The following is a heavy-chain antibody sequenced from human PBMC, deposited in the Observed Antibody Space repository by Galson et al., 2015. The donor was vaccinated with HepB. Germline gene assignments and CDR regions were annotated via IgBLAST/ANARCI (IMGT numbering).Heavy chain of an antibody. CDR2: ISAYNGKT. CDR3: ARDLSWSSNGPAVAGTEGDWFDP. Sequence: SVKVSCKAFGYTFTSYGVSWVRRAPGQGLEWMGWISAYNGKTQYAQNFKGRVTLTTDTSTSTAYMDLRSLRSDDAAVYYCARDLSWSSNGPAVAGTEGDWFDPWGQGTLVTVSS. CDR1: GYTFTSYG. V-gene: IGHV1-18*01. J-gene: IGHJ5*02. D-gene: IGHD6-19*01.